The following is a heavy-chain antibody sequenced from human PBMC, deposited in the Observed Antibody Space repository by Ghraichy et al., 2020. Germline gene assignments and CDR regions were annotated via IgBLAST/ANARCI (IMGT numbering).Heavy chain of an antibody. V-gene: IGHV1-3*01. CDR1: GYTFSSYA. CDR2: INAGNGNT. D-gene: IGHD2-2*01. Sequence: ASVKVSCKASGYTFSSYAINWVRQAPGQRLEWMGWINAGNGNTKYSQKFQGRVTISRDTSASTAYMELSSLKSEDTAVYYCARGSTTCYACWFDPWGQGTLVTVSS. J-gene: IGHJ5*02. CDR3: ARGSTTCYACWFDP.